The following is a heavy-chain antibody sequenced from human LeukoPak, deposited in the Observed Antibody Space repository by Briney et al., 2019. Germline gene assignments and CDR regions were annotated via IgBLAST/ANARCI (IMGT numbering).Heavy chain of an antibody. J-gene: IGHJ4*02. D-gene: IGHD5-12*01. CDR2: MNPNSGNT. CDR3: ARDQGGYSGYETDY. CDR1: GYTLTSYD. V-gene: IGHV1-8*01. Sequence: GASVKVSCKASGYTLTSYDINWVRQATGQGLEWMGWMNPNSGNTGYAQKFQGRVTMTRNTSISTAYMELSSLRSEDTAVYYCARDQGGYSGYETDYWGQGTLVTVSS.